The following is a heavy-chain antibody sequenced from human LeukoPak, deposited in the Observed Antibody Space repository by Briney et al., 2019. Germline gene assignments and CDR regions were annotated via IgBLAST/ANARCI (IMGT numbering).Heavy chain of an antibody. CDR1: GGSISSYY. D-gene: IGHD2-15*01. Sequence: PSETLSLTCTVSGGSISSYYWSWIRQPAGKGLEWIGRFYTSGSTNYNPSLKSRVTMSVDTSKNQFSLKLSSVTAADTAVYYCARHECGGSCYPEDYWGQGTLVTVSS. CDR2: FYTSGST. CDR3: ARHECGGSCYPEDY. V-gene: IGHV4-4*07. J-gene: IGHJ4*02.